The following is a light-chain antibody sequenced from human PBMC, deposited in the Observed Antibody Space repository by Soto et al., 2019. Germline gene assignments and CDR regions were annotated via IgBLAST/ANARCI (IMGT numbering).Light chain of an antibody. CDR1: QSISSH. Sequence: EVVLTQSPATLSVSLGERATLSCRASQSISSHLAWYQQKPGQPPRRLVSGASIRATGFPARFTGSGSGTDFTLIISSLQSEDFAVYYCQQYHDWPWTLGQGTKVEIK. J-gene: IGKJ1*01. V-gene: IGKV3-15*01. CDR3: QQYHDWPWT. CDR2: GAS.